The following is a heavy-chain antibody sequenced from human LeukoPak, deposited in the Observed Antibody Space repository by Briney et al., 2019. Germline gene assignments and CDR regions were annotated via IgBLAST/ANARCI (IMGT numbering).Heavy chain of an antibody. D-gene: IGHD6-13*01. V-gene: IGHV5-10-1*01. Sequence: GESLKTSCKGSGYSFTSYWISWVRQMPGKGLEWMGRIDPSDSYTNYSPSFQGHVTISADKSISTAYLQWSSLKASDTAMYYCARHVSYSSSWYAGHNWFDPWGQGTLVTVSS. J-gene: IGHJ5*02. CDR1: GYSFTSYW. CDR2: IDPSDSYT. CDR3: ARHVSYSSSWYAGHNWFDP.